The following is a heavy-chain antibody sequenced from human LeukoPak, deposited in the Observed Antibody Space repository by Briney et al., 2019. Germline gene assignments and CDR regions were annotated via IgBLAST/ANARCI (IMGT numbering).Heavy chain of an antibody. V-gene: IGHV4-59*01. D-gene: IGHD3-9*01. Sequence: SETLSLTCTVSGGSFTTYYWSWIRQPPGKGLEWIGYIYYSGSTNYNPSLKSRVTISVDTSKNQFSLKLSSVTAADTAVYYCARVGADVGDILTGYYMKYYFDYWGQGTLVTVSS. CDR2: IYYSGST. CDR3: ARVGADVGDILTGYYMKYYFDY. J-gene: IGHJ4*02. CDR1: GGSFTTYY.